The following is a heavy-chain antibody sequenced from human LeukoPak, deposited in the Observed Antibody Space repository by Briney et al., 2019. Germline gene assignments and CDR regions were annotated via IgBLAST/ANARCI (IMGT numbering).Heavy chain of an antibody. Sequence: SGGSLRLSCAASGFTFSDYWTSWVRQASGKGLEWVANIRADGTVKNYLDSVKGRFTISRDNAENSLYLQMSSLREEDTAVYYCARGGGSSHWGQGTLVTVSS. V-gene: IGHV3-7*01. CDR2: IRADGTVK. CDR1: GFTFSDYW. CDR3: ARGGGSSH. J-gene: IGHJ4*02. D-gene: IGHD6-6*01.